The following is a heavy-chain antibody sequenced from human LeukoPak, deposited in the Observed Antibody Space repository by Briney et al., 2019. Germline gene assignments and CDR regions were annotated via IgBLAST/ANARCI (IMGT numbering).Heavy chain of an antibody. CDR3: ARHLVRGYVRDYYYGMDV. V-gene: IGHV4-39*01. CDR1: GGSITSSSYY. D-gene: IGHD3-10*02. J-gene: IGHJ6*02. Sequence: SETLSLTCTVSGGSITSSSYYWGWIRQPPGKGLEWIGSIYYSGSPYYNPSLKSRVTISVDTSKNQFSLKLSSVTAADTAVYYCARHLVRGYVRDYYYGMDVWGQGTTVTVSS. CDR2: IYYSGSP.